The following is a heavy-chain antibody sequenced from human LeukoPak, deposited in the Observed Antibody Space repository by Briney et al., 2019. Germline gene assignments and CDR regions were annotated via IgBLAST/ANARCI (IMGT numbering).Heavy chain of an antibody. CDR1: GFTFSSYG. J-gene: IGHJ4*02. CDR3: ARVMVRYFDGRNNDY. D-gene: IGHD3-9*01. Sequence: QPGGSLRLSCAASGFTFSSYGMSWVRQAPGKGLEWVSAISGSGGSTYYADSVKGRFTISRDNSKNTLYLQMNSLRAEDTAVYYCARVMVRYFDGRNNDYWGQGTLVTVSS. V-gene: IGHV3-23*01. CDR2: ISGSGGST.